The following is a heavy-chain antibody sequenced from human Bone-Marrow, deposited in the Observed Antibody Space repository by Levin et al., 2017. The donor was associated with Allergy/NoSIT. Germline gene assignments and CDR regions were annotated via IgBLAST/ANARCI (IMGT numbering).Heavy chain of an antibody. CDR3: ASMSTVTKTYYFDF. V-gene: IGHV4-38-2*02. D-gene: IGHD4-17*01. Sequence: SETLSLTCTVSGYSINSGYSWGWVRQPPGKGLEWLGSIYSTGTTYYSPSLKSRVTIATRASKNQFSLQLTSVTAAHTAVYSCASMSTVTKTYYFDFWGQGTPVTVSS. CDR1: GYSINSGYS. CDR2: IYSTGTT. J-gene: IGHJ4*02.